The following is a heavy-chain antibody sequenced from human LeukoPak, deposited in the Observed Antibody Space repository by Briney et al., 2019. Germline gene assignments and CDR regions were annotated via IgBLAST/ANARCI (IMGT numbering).Heavy chain of an antibody. D-gene: IGHD6-13*01. J-gene: IGHJ4*02. V-gene: IGHV1-69*01. CDR1: GGTFSSYA. Sequence: GASVKVSCKASGGTFSSYAISWVRQAPGQGPEWMGGIIPIFGTANYAQKFQGRVTITADESTSTAYMELSSLRSEDTAVYYCARGDYTELGIAAPYWGQGTLVTVSS. CDR2: IIPIFGTA. CDR3: ARGDYTELGIAAPY.